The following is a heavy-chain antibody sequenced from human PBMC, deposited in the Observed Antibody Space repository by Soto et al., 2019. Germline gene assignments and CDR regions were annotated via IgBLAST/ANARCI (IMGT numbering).Heavy chain of an antibody. Sequence: QVQLVESGGGVVQPGRSLRLSCAASGFTFSSYAMHWVRQAPGKGLEWVAVISYDGSNKYYADSVKGRFTISRDNSKNALYLQMTSLRAEDTAVYYCARGGVVVIDAFDIWGQGTMVTVSS. CDR1: GFTFSSYA. V-gene: IGHV3-30-3*01. CDR2: ISYDGSNK. D-gene: IGHD3-22*01. CDR3: ARGGVVVIDAFDI. J-gene: IGHJ3*02.